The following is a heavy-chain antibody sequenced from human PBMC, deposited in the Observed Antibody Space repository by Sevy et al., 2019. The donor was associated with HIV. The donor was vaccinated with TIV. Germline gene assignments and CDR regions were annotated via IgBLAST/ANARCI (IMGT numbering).Heavy chain of an antibody. V-gene: IGHV3-11*01. J-gene: IGHJ4*02. D-gene: IGHD5-18*01. Sequence: GGSLRLSCAASGFTFSDYYISWIRQAPGKGLEWVSFISSSAYTIYYADSVKGRFTISRDNAKNSLYLQMNSLRADDTAVYYCARDVADRGYSYAYDWWGQGTLVTVSS. CDR1: GFTFSDYY. CDR2: ISSSAYTI. CDR3: ARDVADRGYSYAYDW.